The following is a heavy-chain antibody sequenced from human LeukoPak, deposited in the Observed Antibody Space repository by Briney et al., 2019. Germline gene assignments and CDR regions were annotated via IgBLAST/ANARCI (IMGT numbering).Heavy chain of an antibody. CDR2: ISSSSSYI. J-gene: IGHJ4*02. CDR3: ARDPLVEGIAAAGTGYFDY. Sequence: GGSLRLSCAASGFTFSSYSMNWVRQAPGKGLEWVSSISSSSSYIYYADSVKDRFTISRDNAKNSLYLQMNSLRAEDTAVYYCARDPLVEGIAAAGTGYFDYWGQGTLVTVSS. D-gene: IGHD6-13*01. V-gene: IGHV3-21*01. CDR1: GFTFSSYS.